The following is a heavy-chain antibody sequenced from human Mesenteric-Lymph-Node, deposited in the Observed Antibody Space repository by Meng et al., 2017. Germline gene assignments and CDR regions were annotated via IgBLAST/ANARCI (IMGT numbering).Heavy chain of an antibody. CDR2: IYYSGST. CDR1: GGSISSGDYY. V-gene: IGHV4-30-4*01. Sequence: QVPLQESGPGIVKPPQHMSLTCTVSGGSISSGDYYWSWIRQPPGKGLEWIGYIYYSGSTNYNPSLKSRVTISVDTSKNQFYLKLSSVTAADTAVYYCAKEGASAWGQGTLVTVSS. CDR3: AKEGASA. J-gene: IGHJ4*02. D-gene: IGHD1-26*01.